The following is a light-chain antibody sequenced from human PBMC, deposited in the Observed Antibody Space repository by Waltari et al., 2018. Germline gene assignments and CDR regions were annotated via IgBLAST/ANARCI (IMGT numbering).Light chain of an antibody. CDR2: GAS. V-gene: IGKV3-15*01. CDR1: QSVSSN. J-gene: IGKJ1*01. Sequence: EIVMTQSPDTLSVPPGERATLHCRASQSVSSNLAWYQQKPGQAPRLLIYGASTRATGIPARFSGSGSGTDFTLTISSLQSEDFALYYCQQYNKWPPWAFGQGTKVEIK. CDR3: QQYNKWPPWA.